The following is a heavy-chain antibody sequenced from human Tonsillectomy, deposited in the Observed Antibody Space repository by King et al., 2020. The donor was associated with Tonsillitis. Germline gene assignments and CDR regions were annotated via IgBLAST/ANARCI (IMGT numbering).Heavy chain of an antibody. V-gene: IGHV3-33*05. J-gene: IGHJ4*02. CDR1: GFTFRTHD. Sequence: VQLVESGGGVVQPGRSLRLSCAASGFTFRTHDMHWVRQAPGKGLEWVAVISYDGTNKYYADSVQGRFTISRDNSKNTLYLQMHSLRAEDTAVYYCARDRDDYIFDYWGQGTLVTVSS. CDR3: ARDRDDYIFDY. D-gene: IGHD4/OR15-4a*01. CDR2: ISYDGTNK.